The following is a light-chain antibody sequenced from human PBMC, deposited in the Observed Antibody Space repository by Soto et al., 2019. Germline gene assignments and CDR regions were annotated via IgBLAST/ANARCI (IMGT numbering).Light chain of an antibody. V-gene: IGLV1-44*01. CDR3: CLYIGATTYV. CDR1: RASIGSNT. Sequence: QSVLTQPPSASGTPGQRVTISCSGSRASIGSNTVTWYQHLPGAAPKLLVYNNNQRPSGVPDRFSGSKSDTSASLAISGLQFEDEADYYCCLYIGATTYVFGTGTKLTVL. J-gene: IGLJ1*01. CDR2: NNN.